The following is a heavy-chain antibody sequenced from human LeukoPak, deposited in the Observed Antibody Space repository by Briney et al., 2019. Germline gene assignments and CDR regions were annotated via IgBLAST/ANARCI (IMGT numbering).Heavy chain of an antibody. CDR3: ARGRYSSRYYFDY. J-gene: IGHJ4*02. V-gene: IGHV1-2*02. Sequence: ASVKVSCKASGYTFTGYYVHWVRQAPGQGLEWMGWINPNSGGTNYAQKFQGRVTMTRDTSISTAYMELSRLRSDDTAVYYCARGRYSSRYYFDYWGQGTLVTVSS. D-gene: IGHD6-13*01. CDR1: GYTFTGYY. CDR2: INPNSGGT.